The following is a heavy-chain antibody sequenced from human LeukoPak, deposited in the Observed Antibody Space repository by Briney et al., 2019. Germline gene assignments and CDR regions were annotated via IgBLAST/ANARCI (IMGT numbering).Heavy chain of an antibody. CDR1: GFTFSSYW. D-gene: IGHD3-22*01. CDR3: AREYYDSSGSPYFDY. V-gene: IGHV3-74*01. Sequence: GGSLRLSCAASGFTFSSYWMHWVRQAPGKGLVWVSRINSDGSSTTYGDSVKGRFTISRDNAKNTLYMYMHRLRAEDTAVYYCAREYYDSSGSPYFDYWGQGTLVTVSS. CDR2: INSDGSST. J-gene: IGHJ4*02.